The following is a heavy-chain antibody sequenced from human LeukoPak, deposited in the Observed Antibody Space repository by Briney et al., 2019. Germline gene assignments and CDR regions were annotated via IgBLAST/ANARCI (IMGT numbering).Heavy chain of an antibody. CDR2: ISSSSSYI. CDR3: VVYKYILSWSAFDF. D-gene: IGHD6-13*01. V-gene: IGHV3-21*01. CDR1: GFTFSSYS. Sequence: PGRSLRLSCAASGFTFSSYSMNWVRQAPGKGLEWVSSISSSSSYIYYADSVKGRFTISRDNAKNSLYLQMNNLRVEDTAVYYCVVYKYILSWSAFDFWGRGTMVTVSS. J-gene: IGHJ3*01.